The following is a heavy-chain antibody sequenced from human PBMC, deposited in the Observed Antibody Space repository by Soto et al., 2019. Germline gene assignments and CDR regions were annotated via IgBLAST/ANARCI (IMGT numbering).Heavy chain of an antibody. V-gene: IGHV3-74*01. CDR1: GFTFSTYW. D-gene: IGHD3-10*01. Sequence: EVQLVESGGGLVQPGGSLRLSCAASGFTFSTYWIHWVRQAPGKGLVWVSRINSDGSSTNYADSVKGRFTISRDNAKNTVFLQMNSLRAEDTAVYYCARDRWGGGRDMDVWGQGTTVTVAS. J-gene: IGHJ6*02. CDR2: INSDGSST. CDR3: ARDRWGGGRDMDV.